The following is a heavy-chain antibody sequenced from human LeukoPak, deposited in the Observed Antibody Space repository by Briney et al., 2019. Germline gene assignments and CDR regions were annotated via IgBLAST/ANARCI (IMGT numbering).Heavy chain of an antibody. D-gene: IGHD5-24*01. J-gene: IGHJ4*02. Sequence: PSETLSLTCSVSGGSINGYYWSWIRQPPGRGLEWIGFMYYGGSTNYNPSLKSRVIISVDPSKNQSSLRLSSVAAADTAVYYCARAQGRDGYNEGYYFDYWGQGSLVTVSS. CDR2: MYYGGST. CDR3: ARAQGRDGYNEGYYFDY. V-gene: IGHV4-59*01. CDR1: GGSINGYY.